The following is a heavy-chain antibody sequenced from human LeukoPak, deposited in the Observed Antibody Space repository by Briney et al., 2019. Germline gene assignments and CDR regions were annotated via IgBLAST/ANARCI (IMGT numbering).Heavy chain of an antibody. CDR3: TRGYSGSYFYYYYYMDV. CDR1: GFTFSSYW. J-gene: IGHJ6*03. D-gene: IGHD1-26*01. CDR2: IKQDGSEK. V-gene: IGHV3-7*04. Sequence: PGGSLRLSCAASGFTFSSYWMSWVRQAPGKGLEWVANIKQDGSEKYYVDSVKGRFTISRDNAKTSLYLQMNTLRAEDTAVYYCTRGYSGSYFYYYYYMDVWGKGTTVTVSS.